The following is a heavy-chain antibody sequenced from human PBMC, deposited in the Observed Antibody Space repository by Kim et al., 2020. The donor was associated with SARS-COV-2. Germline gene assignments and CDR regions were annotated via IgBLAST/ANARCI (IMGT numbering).Heavy chain of an antibody. D-gene: IGHD2-15*01. CDR1: GFSFSSYA. J-gene: IGHJ3*02. CDR3: ATASCGGGSCYSYIDAFDI. CDR2: INYSGGRT. V-gene: IGHV3-23*01. Sequence: GGSLRLSCATSGFSFSSYAMSWVRQAPGKGLEWVSGINYSGGRTYYADSVKGRFTISRDNSKNTVYLQMNSLRVEDAAIYYCATASCGGGSCYSYIDAFDIWGQGTQVTVSS.